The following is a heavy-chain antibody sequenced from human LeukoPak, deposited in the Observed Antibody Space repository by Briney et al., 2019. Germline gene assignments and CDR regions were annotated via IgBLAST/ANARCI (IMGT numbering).Heavy chain of an antibody. Sequence: PGGSLRLSCAASGFTFSSYAMSWVRQAPGKGLEWVSGISGSGRTTYYADSVKGRFTISRDNSKNTMSLQMNSPRAEDTAVYYCAKDMYYDSSGPVFDYWGQGTLVTVSS. D-gene: IGHD3-22*01. J-gene: IGHJ4*02. CDR3: AKDMYYDSSGPVFDY. CDR2: ISGSGRTT. V-gene: IGHV3-23*01. CDR1: GFTFSSYA.